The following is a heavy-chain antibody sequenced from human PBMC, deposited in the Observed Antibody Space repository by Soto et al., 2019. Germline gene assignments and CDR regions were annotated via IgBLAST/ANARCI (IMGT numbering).Heavy chain of an antibody. CDR1: GGSISSGDYY. CDR3: ARGSGSYSNWFDP. J-gene: IGHJ5*02. Sequence: PSETLSLTCTVSGGSISSGDYYWSWIRQPPGKGLEWIGYIYYSGSTYYNPSLKSRVTISVDTSKNQFSLKLSSVTAADTAVYYCARGSGSYSNWFDPWGKGTLVTVSS. V-gene: IGHV4-30-4*01. D-gene: IGHD3-10*01. CDR2: IYYSGST.